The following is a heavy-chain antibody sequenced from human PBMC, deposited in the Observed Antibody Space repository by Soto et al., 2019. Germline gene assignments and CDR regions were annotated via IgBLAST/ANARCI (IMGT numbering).Heavy chain of an antibody. CDR2: IIPILGIA. D-gene: IGHD6-19*01. Sequence: SVKVSCKASGGTFSSYTISWVRQAPGQGLEWMGRIIPILGIANYAQKFQGRVTITADKSTSTAYMELSSLRSEDTAVYYCARGLVAGLNWFDPWGQGTLVTVSS. V-gene: IGHV1-69*02. CDR3: ARGLVAGLNWFDP. CDR1: GGTFSSYT. J-gene: IGHJ5*02.